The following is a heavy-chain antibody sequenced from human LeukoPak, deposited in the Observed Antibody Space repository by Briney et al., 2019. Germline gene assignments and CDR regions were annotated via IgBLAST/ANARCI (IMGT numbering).Heavy chain of an antibody. CDR2: IYNSGST. CDR3: ANFGNSYGFNY. J-gene: IGHJ4*02. CDR1: GGSISSGGYY. Sequence: MSSETLSLTCTVSGGSISSGGYYWSWIRQHPGKGLEWIGYIYNSGSTYYNPSLKSRVTRSVDTSKNQFSLKLSSVTAADTAVYYCANFGNSYGFNYWGQGTLVIVSS. D-gene: IGHD5-18*01. V-gene: IGHV4-31*03.